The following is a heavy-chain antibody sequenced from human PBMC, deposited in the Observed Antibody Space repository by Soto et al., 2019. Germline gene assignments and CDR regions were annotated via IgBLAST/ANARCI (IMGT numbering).Heavy chain of an antibody. D-gene: IGHD2-15*01. CDR1: GGTFSSYA. CDR2: IIPIFGTA. Sequence: SVKVSCKASGGTFSSYAISWVRQAPGQGLEWMGGIIPIFGTANYAQKFQGRVTITADESTSTAYMELSSLRSEDMAVYYCARDKQKWSRFRNYYYYGMDVWGQGTTVTVSS. CDR3: ARDKQKWSRFRNYYYYGMDV. J-gene: IGHJ6*02. V-gene: IGHV1-69*13.